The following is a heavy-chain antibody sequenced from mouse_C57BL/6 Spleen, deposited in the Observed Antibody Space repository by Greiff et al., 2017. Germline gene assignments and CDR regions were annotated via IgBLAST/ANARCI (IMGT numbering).Heavy chain of an antibody. CDR3: ARDGALRYWYFDV. Sequence: DVKLVESGGGLVKPGGSLKLSCAASGFTFSSYAMSWVRQTPEKRLEWVATISDGGSYTYYPDNVKGRFTISRDNAKNNLYLQMSHLKSEDTAMYYCARDGALRYWYFDVWGTGTTVTVSS. J-gene: IGHJ1*03. D-gene: IGHD2-12*01. V-gene: IGHV5-4*01. CDR1: GFTFSSYA. CDR2: ISDGGSYT.